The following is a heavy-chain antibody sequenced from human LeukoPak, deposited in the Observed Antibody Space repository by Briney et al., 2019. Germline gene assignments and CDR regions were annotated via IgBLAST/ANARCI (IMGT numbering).Heavy chain of an antibody. Sequence: PAGGSLRLSCAASGFTLSTYGIHWVRQAPGKGLEWVAVIWYDGSNKYYADSVKGRFTISRDNSKNTLYLQMNTLRAEDTAVYYCARGGATHNAFDIWGQGTMVTVSS. V-gene: IGHV3-33*01. CDR3: ARGGATHNAFDI. J-gene: IGHJ3*02. CDR2: IWYDGSNK. D-gene: IGHD1-26*01. CDR1: GFTLSTYG.